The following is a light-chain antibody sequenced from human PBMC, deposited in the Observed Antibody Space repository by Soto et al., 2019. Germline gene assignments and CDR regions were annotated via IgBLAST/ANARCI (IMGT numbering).Light chain of an antibody. V-gene: IGKV3-20*01. J-gene: IGKJ1*01. CDR1: QSVGSSY. CDR3: QQYGHSPRT. CDR2: AAS. Sequence: EIVLTQSPGTLSLSPWERATLSCRARQSVGSSYLAWYQQKPGQAPRVLIYAASRRAIGIPDTFSGSGSGTDFTLTITRLEPEDFALYYCQQYGHSPRTFGQGTKVDI.